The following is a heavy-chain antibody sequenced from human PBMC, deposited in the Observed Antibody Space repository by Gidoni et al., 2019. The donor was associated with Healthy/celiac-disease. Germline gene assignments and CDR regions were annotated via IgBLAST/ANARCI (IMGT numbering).Heavy chain of an antibody. CDR1: GFSFSSYS. Sequence: EVQLVESGGGLVQPGGSLILSCAASGFSFSSYSMNWVRQAPGKGLGWVSYISSSSSTIYYADAVKGRFTISRDNAKNKLYLQMNSLRDEDTAVYYCARDGRRYFDWPGDWFDPWGQGTLVTVSS. V-gene: IGHV3-48*02. CDR3: ARDGRRYFDWPGDWFDP. CDR2: ISSSSSTI. D-gene: IGHD3-9*01. J-gene: IGHJ5*02.